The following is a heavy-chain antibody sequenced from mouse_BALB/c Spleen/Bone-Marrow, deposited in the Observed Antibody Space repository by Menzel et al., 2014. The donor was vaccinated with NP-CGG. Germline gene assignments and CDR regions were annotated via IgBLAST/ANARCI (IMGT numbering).Heavy chain of an antibody. CDR2: IRNKANGYTT. J-gene: IGHJ3*01. CDR1: GFTFTDYY. CDR3: ARGHGNLGGFAY. D-gene: IGHD2-1*01. Sequence: EVQRVESGGGLVQPGGSLRLSCATSGFTFTDYYMSWVRQPPGKALEWLGFIRNKANGYTTEYSASVKGRFTISRDNSQSILYLQMNTLRAEDSATYYCARGHGNLGGFAYWGQGTLVTSSA. V-gene: IGHV7-3*02.